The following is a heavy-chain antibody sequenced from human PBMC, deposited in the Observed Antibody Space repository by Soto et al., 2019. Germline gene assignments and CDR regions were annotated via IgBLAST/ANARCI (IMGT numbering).Heavy chain of an antibody. V-gene: IGHV3-48*03. J-gene: IGHJ3*02. CDR2: ISSSGSTI. CDR1: GFTFSSYE. CDR3: AILTGDAFDI. Sequence: GGSLRLSCAASGFTFSSYEMNWVRQAPGKGLEWVSYISSSGSTIYYADSVKGRFTISRDNAKNSLYLQMNSLRAEDTAVYYCAILTGDAFDIWGQGTMVTVSS. D-gene: IGHD7-27*01.